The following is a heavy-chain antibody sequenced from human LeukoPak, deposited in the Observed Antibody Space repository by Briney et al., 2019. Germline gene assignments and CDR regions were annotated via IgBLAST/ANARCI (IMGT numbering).Heavy chain of an antibody. D-gene: IGHD3-3*01. Sequence: ASVKVSCKASGYAFTRHYMHWVRQAPGQGLEWMGLINPSGSSTIYTQKFQGRVTMTRDTSINTAYMELSRLRFDDTAVYYCARGNEIFGVITIKTWFDHWGQGTVVTVSS. J-gene: IGHJ5*02. CDR2: INPSGSST. CDR3: ARGNEIFGVITIKTWFDH. CDR1: GYAFTRHY. V-gene: IGHV1-46*01.